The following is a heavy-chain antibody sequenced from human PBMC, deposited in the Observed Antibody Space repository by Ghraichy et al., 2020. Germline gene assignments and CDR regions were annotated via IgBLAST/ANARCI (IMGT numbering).Heavy chain of an antibody. D-gene: IGHD7-27*01. CDR2: IYYSGST. V-gene: IGHV4-61*01. J-gene: IGHJ4*02. Sequence: SETLSLTCTVSGGSVSSGSYYWSWIRQPPGKGLEWIGYIYYSGSTNYNPSLKSRVTISVDTSKNQFSLKLSSVTAADTAVYYCAMETNWGYGYWGQGTLVTVSS. CDR1: GGSVSSGSYY. CDR3: AMETNWGYGY.